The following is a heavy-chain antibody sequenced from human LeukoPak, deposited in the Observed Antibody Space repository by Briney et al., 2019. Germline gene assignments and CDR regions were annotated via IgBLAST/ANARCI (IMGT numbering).Heavy chain of an antibody. D-gene: IGHD3-10*02. Sequence: GGSLRLSCAASGFTFSSYWMSWVRQAPGKGLEWVANIKQDGSEKYYVDPVKGRFTISRDNAKNSLYLQMNSLRAEDTAVYYCARDVRGRFNWFDPWGQGTLVTVSS. CDR2: IKQDGSEK. J-gene: IGHJ5*02. CDR1: GFTFSSYW. CDR3: ARDVRGRFNWFDP. V-gene: IGHV3-7*01.